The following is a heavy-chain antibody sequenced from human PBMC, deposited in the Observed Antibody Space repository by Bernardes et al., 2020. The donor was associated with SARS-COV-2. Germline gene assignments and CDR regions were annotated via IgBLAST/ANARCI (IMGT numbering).Heavy chain of an antibody. V-gene: IGHV3-7*01. J-gene: IGHJ6*02. CDR1: GFTFSSYW. CDR2: IKQDGSEK. CDR3: ARDLMTTVTYLYYYYYGMDV. D-gene: IGHD4-4*01. Sequence: GGSLRLSCAASGFTFSSYWMSWVRQAPGKGLEWVANIKQDGSEKYYVDSVKGRFTISRDNAKNSLYLQMNSLRAEDTAVYYCARDLMTTVTYLYYYYYGMDVWGQGTTVTVSS.